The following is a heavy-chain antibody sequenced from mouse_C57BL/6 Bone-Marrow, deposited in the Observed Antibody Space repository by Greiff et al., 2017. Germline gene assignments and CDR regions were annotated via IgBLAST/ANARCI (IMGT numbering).Heavy chain of an antibody. D-gene: IGHD2-1*01. CDR3: ARWGGNGWFAY. J-gene: IGHJ3*01. Sequence: VQLQQSGPELVKPGASVKLSCKASGYTFTSYDINWVKQRPGQGLEWIGWIYPRDGSTKYNEKFKGKATLTVDTSSSTAYMELHSLTSEDSAVYFCARWGGNGWFAYWGQGTLVTVSA. CDR1: GYTFTSYD. V-gene: IGHV1-85*01. CDR2: IYPRDGST.